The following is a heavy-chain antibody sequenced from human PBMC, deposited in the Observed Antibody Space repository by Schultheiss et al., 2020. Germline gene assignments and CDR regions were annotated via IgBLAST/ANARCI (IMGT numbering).Heavy chain of an antibody. CDR2: IYYSGST. D-gene: IGHD4-17*01. V-gene: IGHV4-39*01. J-gene: IGHJ4*02. CDR1: GGSISSYY. Sequence: SETLSLTCTVSGGSISSYYWGWIRQPPGKGLEWIGSIYYSGSTYYNPSLKSRVTISVDTSKNQFSLKLRSVTAADTAEYYCARAAYGDYLGFDYWGQGTLVTVSS. CDR3: ARAAYGDYLGFDY.